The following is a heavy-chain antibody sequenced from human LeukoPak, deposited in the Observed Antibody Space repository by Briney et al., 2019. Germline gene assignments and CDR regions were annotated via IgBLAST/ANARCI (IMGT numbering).Heavy chain of an antibody. CDR3: ARHDNDQSYYYYGMDV. CDR2: IYYSGST. J-gene: IGHJ6*02. D-gene: IGHD2-8*01. V-gene: IGHV4-59*08. Sequence: PSETLSLTCTVSGGSISSYYWSWIRQPPGKGLEWIGYIYYSGSTNYNPSLKSRVTISVDTSKNQFSLKLSSVTAADTAVYYCARHDNDQSYYYYGMDVWGQGTTVTVSS. CDR1: GGSISSYY.